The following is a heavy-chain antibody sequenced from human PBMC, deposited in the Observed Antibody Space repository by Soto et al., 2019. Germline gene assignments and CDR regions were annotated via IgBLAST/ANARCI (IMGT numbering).Heavy chain of an antibody. CDR3: ARELFGRSVWFDP. D-gene: IGHD3-10*01. J-gene: IGHJ5*02. CDR2: IYYSGST. CDR1: VGSICSYD. Sequence: PETLSLTCTVSVGSICSYDWSWIRQPPGKGLEWIGYIYYSGSTSYNPSLKSRVTISVDTSKNQFSLKLSSVTAADTAVYYCARELFGRSVWFDPWGQGTLVTVSS. V-gene: IGHV4-59*01.